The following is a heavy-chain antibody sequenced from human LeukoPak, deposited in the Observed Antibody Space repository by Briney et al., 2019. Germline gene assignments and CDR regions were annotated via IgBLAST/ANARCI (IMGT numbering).Heavy chain of an antibody. V-gene: IGHV1-8*01. Sequence: ASVTVSCKASGYTFTSYDINWVRQATGQGLEWMGWMNPNSGNTGYAQKFQGRVTMTRNTSISTAYMELSSLRSDDTAVYYCARGGRITIFGVVIPDWFDPWGQGTLVTVSS. CDR2: MNPNSGNT. CDR3: ARGGRITIFGVVIPDWFDP. D-gene: IGHD3-3*01. CDR1: GYTFTSYD. J-gene: IGHJ5*02.